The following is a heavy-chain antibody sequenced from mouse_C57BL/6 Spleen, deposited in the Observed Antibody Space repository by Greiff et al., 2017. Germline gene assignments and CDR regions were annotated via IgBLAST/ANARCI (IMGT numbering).Heavy chain of an antibody. CDR2: IDPSDSYT. CDR1: GYTFTSYW. D-gene: IGHD4-1*01. CDR3: ARTRDWDGYYAMDY. V-gene: IGHV1-69*01. Sequence: VQLQQPGAELVMPGASVKLSCKASGYTFTSYWMHWVKQRPGQGLEWIGEIDPSDSYTNYNQKFKGKSTLTVDKSSSTAYMQLSSLTSEDSAVYYCARTRDWDGYYAMDYWGQGTSVTVSS. J-gene: IGHJ4*01.